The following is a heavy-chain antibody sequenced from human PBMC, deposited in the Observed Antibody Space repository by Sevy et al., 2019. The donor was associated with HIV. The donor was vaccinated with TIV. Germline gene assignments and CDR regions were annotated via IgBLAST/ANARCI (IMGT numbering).Heavy chain of an antibody. V-gene: IGHV3-74*01. CDR3: AGSSYSSALVY. J-gene: IGHJ4*02. CDR2: TNSDGSST. D-gene: IGHD3-22*01. CDR1: GFTFSSYW. Sequence: GGSLRLSCAASGFTFSSYWMHWVRQGLGKGLVWVSRTNSDGSSTSYADSVKGRITVSRDNAKNTLYLQMNSLRVEDTAVYYCAGSSYSSALVYWGQGTLVTISS.